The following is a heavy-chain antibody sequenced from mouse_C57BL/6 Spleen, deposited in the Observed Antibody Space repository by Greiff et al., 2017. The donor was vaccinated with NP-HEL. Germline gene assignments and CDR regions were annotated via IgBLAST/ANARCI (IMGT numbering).Heavy chain of an antibody. CDR3: ARGGLERFAY. J-gene: IGHJ3*01. CDR2: IYPGDGDT. Sequence: VQLQQSGAELVKPGASVKISCKASGYAFSSYWMNWVKQRPGKGLEWIGQIYPGDGDTNSNGKFKGKATLTAAKSSSTAYLRLSSLTSEASAVYFCARGGLERFAYWGQGTLVTVSA. CDR1: GYAFSSYW. D-gene: IGHD3-3*01. V-gene: IGHV1-80*01.